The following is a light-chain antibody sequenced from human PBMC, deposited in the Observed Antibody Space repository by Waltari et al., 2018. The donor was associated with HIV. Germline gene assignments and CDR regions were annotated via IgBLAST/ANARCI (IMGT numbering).Light chain of an antibody. CDR1: SSNIGAGYD. J-gene: IGLJ2*01. CDR2: GNS. CDR3: QSYDSSVV. Sequence: QSVLTQPPSVSGAPGQRVTISCTGSSSNIGAGYDVHWYQQLPGTAPKLLIYGNSNRPSGVPDRFSGSKSGTSASLAFTGLQAEDEADYYCQSYDSSVVFGGGTKLTVL. V-gene: IGLV1-40*01.